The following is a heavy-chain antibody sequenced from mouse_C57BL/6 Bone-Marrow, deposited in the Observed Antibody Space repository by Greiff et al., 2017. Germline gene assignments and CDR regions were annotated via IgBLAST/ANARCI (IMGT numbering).Heavy chain of an antibody. CDR2: IWTGGGT. V-gene: IGHV2-9-1*01. J-gene: IGHJ1*03. CDR3: ARYYYGSSLSYFDV. CDR1: GFSLTSYA. Sequence: VKLVESGPGLVAPSQSLSITYTVSGFSLTSYAISWVRQPPGKGLEWLGVIWTGGGTNYNSALKSRLSISKDNSKSQVFLKMNSLQTDDTARYYCARYYYGSSLSYFDVWGTGTTVTVAS. D-gene: IGHD1-1*01.